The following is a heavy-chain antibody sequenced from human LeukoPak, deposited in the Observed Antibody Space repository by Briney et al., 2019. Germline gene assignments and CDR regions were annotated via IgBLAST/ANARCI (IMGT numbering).Heavy chain of an antibody. J-gene: IGHJ6*03. V-gene: IGHV4-34*01. CDR3: ARGQLFTHRRITIFGVARNFYYMDV. CDR1: GGSFSGYY. CDR2: INHSGST. Sequence: PSETLSLTCAVYGGSFSGYYWSWIRQPPGKGLDWIGEINHSGSTNYNPSLKSRVTISVDTSKNQFSLKLSSVTAADTAVYYCARGQLFTHRRITIFGVARNFYYMDVWGKGTTVTVSS. D-gene: IGHD3-3*01.